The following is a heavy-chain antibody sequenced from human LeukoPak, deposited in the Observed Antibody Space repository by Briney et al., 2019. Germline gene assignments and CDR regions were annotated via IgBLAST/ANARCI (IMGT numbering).Heavy chain of an antibody. D-gene: IGHD3-10*01. J-gene: IGHJ4*02. CDR3: VRALWFGEAFFDF. CDR2: IKQDGSEQ. CDR1: GFTFSGYW. Sequence: GGSLRLSCAAPGFTFSGYWMTWVRQAPGKGLEGVANIKQDGSEQYYVDSVKGRFTISRDNAKNSLYLQMNSLRAEDTALYYCVRALWFGEAFFDFWGQGALVTVSS. V-gene: IGHV3-7*01.